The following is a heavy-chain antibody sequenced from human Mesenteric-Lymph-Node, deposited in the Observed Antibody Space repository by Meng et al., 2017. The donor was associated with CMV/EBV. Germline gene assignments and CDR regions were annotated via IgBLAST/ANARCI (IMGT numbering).Heavy chain of an antibody. D-gene: IGHD1-26*01. CDR3: ARDRGGAGYFDY. J-gene: IGHJ4*02. CDR2: IYDTGST. Sequence: TCSVSGGSINTTNWWNWLRQPPGKGLEWIGEIYDTGSTNYNPSLKSRVTISVDKSKNQFSLALSSVTAADTAMYYCARDRGGAGYFDYWGQGALVTVSS. CDR1: GGSINTTNW. V-gene: IGHV4-4*02.